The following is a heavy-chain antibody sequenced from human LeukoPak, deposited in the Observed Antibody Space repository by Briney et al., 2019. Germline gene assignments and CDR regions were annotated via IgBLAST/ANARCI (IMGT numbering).Heavy chain of an antibody. CDR2: ISWNSGSI. CDR3: AKEYVEYSSGWYYFDY. Sequence: GGSLRFSCAASGFTFDDYAMHWVRQAPGKGLEWVSGISWNSGSIGYADSVKGRFTISRDNAKNSLYLQMNSLRAEDTALYYCAKEYVEYSSGWYYFDYWGQGTLVTVSS. CDR1: GFTFDDYA. V-gene: IGHV3-9*01. D-gene: IGHD6-19*01. J-gene: IGHJ4*02.